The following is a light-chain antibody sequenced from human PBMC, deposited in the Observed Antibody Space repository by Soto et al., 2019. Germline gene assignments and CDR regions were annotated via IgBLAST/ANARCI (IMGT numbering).Light chain of an antibody. J-gene: IGKJ1*01. Sequence: DIQMTQSPSTLSASVGDRVTITCRASQSISSWLAWYQQKPGRAPKILIYDASSLENGVPSWFSGSGSGTECTLTISSLQPDDFATYSCQQSNSYSTWAFGQGTKVEIK. CDR3: QQSNSYSTWA. CDR2: DAS. V-gene: IGKV1-5*01. CDR1: QSISSW.